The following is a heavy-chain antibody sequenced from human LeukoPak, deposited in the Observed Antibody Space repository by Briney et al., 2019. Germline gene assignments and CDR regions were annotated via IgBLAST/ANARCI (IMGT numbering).Heavy chain of an antibody. Sequence: SETLSLTCTVSGGSISSSSYYWGWIRQPPGKGLEWIGSIYYSGSTYYNPSLKSRVTISVDTSKNQFSLKLGSVTAADTAVYYCWGYSYGYYYFDYWGQGTLVTVSS. V-gene: IGHV4-39*01. CDR2: IYYSGST. CDR1: GGSISSSSYY. J-gene: IGHJ4*02. D-gene: IGHD5-18*01. CDR3: WGYSYGYYYFDY.